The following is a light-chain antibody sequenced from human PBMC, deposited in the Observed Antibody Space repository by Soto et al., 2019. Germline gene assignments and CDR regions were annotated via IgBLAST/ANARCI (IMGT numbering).Light chain of an antibody. CDR2: EVN. J-gene: IGLJ2*01. CDR3: SSYADSSTVV. Sequence: QSALTQPPSASGSPGQSVTISCTGTSSDVGGYNSVSWYQHHPGKAPKLMIYEVNQRPSGVPDRFSGSKSGNTASLTVSGLQAEDEADYYCSSYADSSTVVFGGGTKLTVL. CDR1: SSDVGGYNS. V-gene: IGLV2-8*01.